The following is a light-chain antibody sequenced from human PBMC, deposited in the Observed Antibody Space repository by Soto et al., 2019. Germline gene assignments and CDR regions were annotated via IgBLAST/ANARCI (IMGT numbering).Light chain of an antibody. J-gene: IGLJ3*02. CDR3: AAWDDSLSGWV. CDR2: SNN. Sequence: QSVLTQPPSASGTPGQRVTISCSGSSSNVGSNYVYWYQQLPGTAPKLLIYSNNHRPSGVPDRFSGSKSGTSASLAISGLRYEDEADYYCAAWDDSLSGWVFGGGTKLTVL. CDR1: SSNVGSNY. V-gene: IGLV1-47*02.